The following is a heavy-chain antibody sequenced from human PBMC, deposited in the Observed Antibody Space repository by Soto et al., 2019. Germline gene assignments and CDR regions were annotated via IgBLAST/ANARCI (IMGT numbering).Heavy chain of an antibody. CDR2: IYYSGST. V-gene: IGHV4-30-4*01. CDR1: GDSISRGDYY. D-gene: IGHD3-22*01. J-gene: IGHJ4*02. CDR3: ARVPYYYDSSGYYYPYYFDY. Sequence: SETLSLTCTVSGDSISRGDYYWSWIRQPPGKGLEWIGYIYYSGSTYYNPSLKSRVTISVDTSKNQFSLKLSSVTAADTAVYYCARVPYYYDSSGYYYPYYFDYWGQGTLVTVS.